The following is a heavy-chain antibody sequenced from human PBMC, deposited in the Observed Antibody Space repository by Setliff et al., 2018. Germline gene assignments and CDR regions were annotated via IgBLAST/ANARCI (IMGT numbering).Heavy chain of an antibody. CDR2: INHDGSEK. V-gene: IGHV3-7*03. J-gene: IGHJ4*02. CDR1: GASITSGTYY. CDR3: AKDRYYDISAYASSGLDQ. D-gene: IGHD3-22*01. Sequence: ETLSLTCTVSGASITSGTYYWGWIRQAPGKGLEWVANINHDGSEKYSADSVKGRFTISRDNAKNSLYLEMNSLRADDTALYYCAKDRYYDISAYASSGLDQWGQGTQVTVSS.